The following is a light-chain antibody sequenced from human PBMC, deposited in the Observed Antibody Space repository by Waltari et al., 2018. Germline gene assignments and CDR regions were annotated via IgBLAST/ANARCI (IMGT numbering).Light chain of an antibody. CDR1: QSGSRT. CDR2: DAS. Sequence: EIVLTQSPGTLSLSPGDRATLSCRASQSGSRTLAWYQQKPGQAPRLLIYDASSRATGIPDRFSGSGSWTDFSLTISRLEPEDFAVYYCQKYGTLPATFGQGTKVEIK. CDR3: QKYGTLPAT. J-gene: IGKJ1*01. V-gene: IGKV3-20*01.